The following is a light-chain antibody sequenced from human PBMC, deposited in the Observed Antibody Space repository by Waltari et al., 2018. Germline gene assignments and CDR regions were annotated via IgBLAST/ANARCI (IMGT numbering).Light chain of an antibody. CDR1: QSLLYSDGKTY. Sequence: DVVMTQTPFSLSVTPGQPASIYCKSSQSLLYSDGKTYLSWYLQKPGQSPHLLIYEVSSRVSGVPDRFSGSGSGTDFTLKISRVEAEDVGVYYCMQAIHLPLTFGGGTKVEIK. J-gene: IGKJ4*01. V-gene: IGKV2-29*02. CDR3: MQAIHLPLT. CDR2: EVS.